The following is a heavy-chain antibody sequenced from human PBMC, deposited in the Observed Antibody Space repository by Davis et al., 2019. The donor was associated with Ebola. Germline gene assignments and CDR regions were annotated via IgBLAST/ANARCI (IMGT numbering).Heavy chain of an antibody. CDR1: GFTFDDYA. J-gene: IGHJ6*03. D-gene: IGHD3-16*01. V-gene: IGHV3-43D*03. Sequence: GGSLRLSCAASGFTFDDYAMHWVRQAPGKGLEWVSLISWDGGSTYYADSVKGRFTISRDNSKNSLYLQMNSLRAEDTALYYCAKDQGDYYYYMDVWGKGTTVTVSS. CDR2: ISWDGGST. CDR3: AKDQGDYYYYMDV.